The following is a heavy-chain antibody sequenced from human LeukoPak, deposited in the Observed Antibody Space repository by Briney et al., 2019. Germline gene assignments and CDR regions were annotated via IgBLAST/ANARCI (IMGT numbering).Heavy chain of an antibody. D-gene: IGHD1-26*01. Sequence: SETLSLTCTVSGGSISSYYWSWIRQPPGKGLEWIGYIYYSGSTNYNPSLKSRVTISVDTSKNQFSLKLTSVTAADTAVYYCARAVVGAHFDYWGQGTLVTVSP. CDR2: IYYSGST. CDR1: GGSISSYY. J-gene: IGHJ4*02. CDR3: ARAVVGAHFDY. V-gene: IGHV4-59*01.